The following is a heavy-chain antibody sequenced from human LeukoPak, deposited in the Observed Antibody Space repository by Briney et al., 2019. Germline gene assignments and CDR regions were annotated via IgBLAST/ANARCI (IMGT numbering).Heavy chain of an antibody. CDR3: ARQSSRYYYGMDV. Sequence: PSETLSLTCTVSGGSISSYYWSRIRQPPGKGLEWIGYIYYSGSTNYNPSLKSRVTISVDTSKNQFSLKLSSVTAADTAVYYCARQSSRYYYGMDVWGQGTTVTVSS. V-gene: IGHV4-59*08. CDR2: IYYSGST. J-gene: IGHJ6*02. CDR1: GGSISSYY.